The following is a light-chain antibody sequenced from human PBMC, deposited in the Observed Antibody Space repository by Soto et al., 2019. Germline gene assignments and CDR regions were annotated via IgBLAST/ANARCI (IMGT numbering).Light chain of an antibody. CDR3: QQYSDLPMT. CDR1: QSVSGY. CDR2: ADS. Sequence: EIVMTQSPATLSVSPGERATLSCRASQSVSGYIGWYQQKPGQAPRLLIYADSNRATGIPARFSGSGSGTDFTLTISRLEPEDFAVYFCQQYSDLPMTFGQGTRLEIK. J-gene: IGKJ5*01. V-gene: IGKV3D-15*02.